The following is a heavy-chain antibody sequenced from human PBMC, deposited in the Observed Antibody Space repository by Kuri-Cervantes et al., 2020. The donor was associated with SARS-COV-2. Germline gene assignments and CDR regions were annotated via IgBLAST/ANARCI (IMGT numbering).Heavy chain of an antibody. V-gene: IGHV3-21*01. CDR1: GFTFSSYS. CDR3: AREGQAYSSSWYADY. D-gene: IGHD6-13*01. J-gene: IGHJ4*02. Sequence: GGSLRLSCAASGFTFSSYSMNWVRQAPGKGLEWVSSISSSSSYIYYADSVKGRFTISRDNAKNSLYLQMNSLRAEDTAVYYCAREGQAYSSSWYADYWGQGTLVTVSS. CDR2: ISSSSSYI.